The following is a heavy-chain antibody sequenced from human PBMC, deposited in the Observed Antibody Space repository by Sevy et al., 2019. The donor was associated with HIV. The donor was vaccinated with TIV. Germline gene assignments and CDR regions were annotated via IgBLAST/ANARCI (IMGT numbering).Heavy chain of an antibody. CDR3: GRVYHYDYSGPWY. V-gene: IGHV1-46*01. J-gene: IGHJ4*02. Sequence: ASVKVSCKAFGYTFTNYYMHWVRQAPGQGLEWMGVINPIGGSTNYAQKFQGRLTMTRDTSTSTVYMELSSLRSEDTAVYYCGRVYHYDYSGPWYWGQGTLVTVSS. CDR2: INPIGGST. CDR1: GYTFTNYY. D-gene: IGHD3-22*01.